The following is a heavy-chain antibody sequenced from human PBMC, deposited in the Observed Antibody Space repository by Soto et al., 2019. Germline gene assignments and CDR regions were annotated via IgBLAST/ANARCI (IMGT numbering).Heavy chain of an antibody. D-gene: IGHD4-17*01. CDR1: GGSISSGDSH. Sequence: SETLSLTCTVSGGSISSGDSHWSWIRQSPGKGLEWIGYIYYSGSTYYNPSLESRVTISVDTSKDQFSLKLSSVTAADTAVYYCARETTVTTLGWFDPWGQGTLVTSPQ. V-gene: IGHV4-30-4*01. CDR2: IYYSGST. CDR3: ARETTVTTLGWFDP. J-gene: IGHJ5*02.